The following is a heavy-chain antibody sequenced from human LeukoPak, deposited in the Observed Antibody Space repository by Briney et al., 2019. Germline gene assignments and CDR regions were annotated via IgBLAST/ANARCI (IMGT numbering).Heavy chain of an antibody. CDR1: GFTFDDYA. Sequence: PGRPLRLSCAASGFTFDDYAMHWVRQAPGKGLEWVSGISWNSGSIGYAASVKGRFSISRDNAKNSLSLQMSSLRAEDTAVYYCARDRNTDFWSGYYTNYFDYWGQGTLVIVSS. V-gene: IGHV3-9*01. CDR3: ARDRNTDFWSGYYTNYFDY. CDR2: ISWNSGSI. J-gene: IGHJ4*02. D-gene: IGHD3-3*01.